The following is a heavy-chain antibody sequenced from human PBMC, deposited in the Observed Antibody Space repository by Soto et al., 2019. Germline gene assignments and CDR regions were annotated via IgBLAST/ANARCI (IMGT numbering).Heavy chain of an antibody. CDR3: AREIVATTNLFDY. V-gene: IGHV4-39*07. CDR1: GGSISSTTYY. J-gene: IGHJ4*02. D-gene: IGHD5-12*01. Sequence: SETLSLTCTVSGGSISSTTYYWGWMRQPPGKGLEWIASFFIGGNTYYNPSLKSRVTISVDTSKNQFSLKLSSVTAADTAVYYCAREIVATTNLFDYWGQGTLVTVSS. CDR2: FFIGGNT.